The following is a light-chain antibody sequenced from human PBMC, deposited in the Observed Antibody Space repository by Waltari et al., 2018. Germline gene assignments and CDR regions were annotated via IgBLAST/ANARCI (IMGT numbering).Light chain of an antibody. CDR1: SSDVGSYNL. Sequence: QSALTQPASVSGSHGQSITISCTGTSSDVGSYNLVSWYQQPPGKAPKLMIYEGSKRPSGVSNRFSGSKSGNTASLTISGLQAEDEADYYCCSYAGSSTLVFGTGTKVTVL. V-gene: IGLV2-23*01. J-gene: IGLJ1*01. CDR3: CSYAGSSTLV. CDR2: EGS.